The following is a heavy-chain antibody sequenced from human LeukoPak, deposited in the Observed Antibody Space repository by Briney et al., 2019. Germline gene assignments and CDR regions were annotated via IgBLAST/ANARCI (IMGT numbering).Heavy chain of an antibody. Sequence: ASVKVSCKASGYTFTSYDINWVRQATGQGLEWMGWMNPNSGNTGYAQKFRGRVTMTRNTSISTAYMELSSLRSEDTAVYYCASGGNDFWSGYLGDGMDVWGQGTTVTVSS. J-gene: IGHJ6*02. CDR2: MNPNSGNT. V-gene: IGHV1-8*01. CDR3: ASGGNDFWSGYLGDGMDV. D-gene: IGHD3-3*01. CDR1: GYTFTSYD.